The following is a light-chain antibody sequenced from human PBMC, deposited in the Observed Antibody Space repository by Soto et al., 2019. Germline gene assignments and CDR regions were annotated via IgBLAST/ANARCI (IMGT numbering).Light chain of an antibody. J-gene: IGKJ1*01. V-gene: IGKV1-39*01. CDR1: QSISSY. Sequence: DIQMTQSPSSLSASVGDRVTITCRASQSISSYLNWYQQKPGKAPKVLIYSVSSLHSGVPSRFSGSGSGTDFTLTISSLQPEDFATYYCQQSHSIPRTFGQGTRVEVK. CDR2: SVS. CDR3: QQSHSIPRT.